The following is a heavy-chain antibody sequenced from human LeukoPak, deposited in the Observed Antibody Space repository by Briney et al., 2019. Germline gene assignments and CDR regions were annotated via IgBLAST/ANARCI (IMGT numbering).Heavy chain of an antibody. D-gene: IGHD5-18*01. V-gene: IGHV4-4*02. CDR3: ARKGYTIGSFDY. CDR1: GGSISSSYW. J-gene: IGHJ4*02. CDR2: IYHSGST. Sequence: PSETLSLTCAVSGGSISSSYWWSWVRQPPGKGLEWIGEIYHSGSTNHNPSLKSRVTISIDKSKSQFSLELSSVTAADTAVYYCARKGYTIGSFDYWGQGTLVTVSS.